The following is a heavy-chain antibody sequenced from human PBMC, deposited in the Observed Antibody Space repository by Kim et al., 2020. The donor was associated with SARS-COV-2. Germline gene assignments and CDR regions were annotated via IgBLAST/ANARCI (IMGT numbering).Heavy chain of an antibody. CDR1: GGSFSGYY. Sequence: SETLSLTCAVYGGSFSGYYWSWIRQPPGKGLEWIGEINHSGSTNYNPSLKSRVTISVDTSKNQFSLKLSSVTAADTAVYYCARGRGGSSGWSPRNYYYGMDVWGQGTTVTVSS. J-gene: IGHJ6*02. D-gene: IGHD6-19*01. V-gene: IGHV4-34*01. CDR3: ARGRGGSSGWSPRNYYYGMDV. CDR2: INHSGST.